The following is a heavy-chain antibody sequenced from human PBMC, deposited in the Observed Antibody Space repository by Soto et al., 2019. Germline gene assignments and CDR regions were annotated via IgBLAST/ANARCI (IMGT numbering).Heavy chain of an antibody. Sequence: QVQLVESGGGVVQPGRSLRLSCAASGFTFSSYGMHWVRQAPGKGRGGGGFISYDGSNKYYADSVKGRFTISRDNSKNTLYLQMNSLRAEDTAVYYCAKSRHWNSYYFDYWGQGTLVTVSS. CDR1: GFTFSSYG. J-gene: IGHJ4*02. CDR3: AKSRHWNSYYFDY. CDR2: ISYDGSNK. V-gene: IGHV3-30*18. D-gene: IGHD1-7*01.